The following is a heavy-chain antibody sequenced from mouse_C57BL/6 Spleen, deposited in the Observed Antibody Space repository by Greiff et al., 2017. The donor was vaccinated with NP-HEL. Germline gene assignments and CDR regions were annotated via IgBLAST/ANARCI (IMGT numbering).Heavy chain of an antibody. Sequence: DVQLVESGGGLVKPGGSLKLSCAASGFTFSDYGMHWVRQAPEKGLEWVAYISSGSSTIYYADTVKGRFTISRDNAKNTLFLQMTSLRSEDTAMYYCARTHYGSWCAYWGQGTLVTVSA. D-gene: IGHD1-1*01. J-gene: IGHJ3*01. CDR2: ISSGSSTI. CDR3: ARTHYGSWCAY. V-gene: IGHV5-17*01. CDR1: GFTFSDYG.